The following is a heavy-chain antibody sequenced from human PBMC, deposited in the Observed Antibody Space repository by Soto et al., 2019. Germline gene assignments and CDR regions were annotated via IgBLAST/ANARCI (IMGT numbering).Heavy chain of an antibody. V-gene: IGHV1-3*01. Sequence: ASVKVSCKASGYTFTSYAMHWVRQAPGQRLEWMGWINAGNGNTKYSQKFQGRVTITRDTSASTAYMELSSLRSEDTAVYYCSYYDSSGYFDPWGQGTLVTVSS. CDR3: SYYDSSGYFDP. D-gene: IGHD3-22*01. J-gene: IGHJ5*02. CDR2: INAGNGNT. CDR1: GYTFTSYA.